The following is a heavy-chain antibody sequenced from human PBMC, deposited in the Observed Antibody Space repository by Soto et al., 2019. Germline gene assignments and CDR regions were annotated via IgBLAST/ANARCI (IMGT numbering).Heavy chain of an antibody. J-gene: IGHJ4*02. CDR3: AKLGYCSGGSCSMGVDY. Sequence: QVQLQESVPGLVKPSGTLSLTCAVSGGSISSSNWWSWVRQPPGKGLEWIGEIYHSGSTNYNPSLKSRVTISVDKSKNQFSLKLSSVTAADTAVYYCAKLGYCSGGSCSMGVDYWGQGTLVTVAS. CDR1: GGSISSSNW. CDR2: IYHSGST. D-gene: IGHD2-15*01. V-gene: IGHV4-4*02.